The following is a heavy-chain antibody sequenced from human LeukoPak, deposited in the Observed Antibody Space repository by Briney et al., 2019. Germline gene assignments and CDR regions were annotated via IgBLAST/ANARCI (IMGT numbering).Heavy chain of an antibody. Sequence: SETLSLTCTVSGGSISSGDYYWRWIRQPPGKGLEWIGYIYYSGSTYYNPSLKSRVTISVDTSKNQFSLKLSSVTAADTAVYYCAREDGGGVILTGSGPTAFDIWGQGTMVTVSS. CDR1: GGSISSGDYY. CDR2: IYYSGST. D-gene: IGHD3-9*01. V-gene: IGHV4-30-4*01. CDR3: AREDGGGVILTGSGPTAFDI. J-gene: IGHJ3*02.